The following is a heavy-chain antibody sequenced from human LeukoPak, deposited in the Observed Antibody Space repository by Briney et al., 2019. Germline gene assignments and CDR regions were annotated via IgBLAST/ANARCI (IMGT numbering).Heavy chain of an antibody. CDR1: GFTFSNYD. CDR2: ISSGGTYE. J-gene: IGHJ4*02. D-gene: IGHD3-10*01. V-gene: IGHV3-30*01. CDR3: ARDSTYYYDSGSSGPHYFDN. Sequence: GGSLRLSCAASGFTFSNYDMHWVRQAPGKGLEWVSLISSGGTYEYYADSVKGRFTISRDNSKNALYLQLNSLRAEDTAVYYCARDSTYYYDSGSSGPHYFDNWGQGTLVTVSS.